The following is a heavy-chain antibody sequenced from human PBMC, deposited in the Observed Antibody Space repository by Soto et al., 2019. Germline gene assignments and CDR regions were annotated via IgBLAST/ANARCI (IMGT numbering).Heavy chain of an antibody. J-gene: IGHJ5*02. CDR2: IWWDDDK. D-gene: IGHD4-17*01. CDR1: GFSLNTYGVG. V-gene: IGHV2-5*02. CDR3: ARRASVTTSRNWFDP. Sequence: QITLKESGPTLVKPTQTLTLTCTFSGFSLNTYGVGVGWVRQPPGKALEWLALIWWDDDKRYSPSLKNRLTIPKDTSKNQVVLTVTNVDPVDTATYYCARRASVTTSRNWFDPWGQGTLVTVSS.